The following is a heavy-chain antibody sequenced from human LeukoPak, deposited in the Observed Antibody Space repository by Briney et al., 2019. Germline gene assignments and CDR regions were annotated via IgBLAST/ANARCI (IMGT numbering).Heavy chain of an antibody. CDR1: GFTFSSYW. D-gene: IGHD3-3*01. CDR2: IKQDGSEK. V-gene: IGHV3-7*01. J-gene: IGHJ3*02. Sequence: PGGSLRLSCAASGFTFSSYWMSWVRQAPGKGLEWVANIKQDGSEKYYVDSVKGRFTISRDNAKNSLYLQMNSLRAEDTAVYYCARWDYDFWSGYYSGDAFDIWGQGTMVTVSS. CDR3: ARWDYDFWSGYYSGDAFDI.